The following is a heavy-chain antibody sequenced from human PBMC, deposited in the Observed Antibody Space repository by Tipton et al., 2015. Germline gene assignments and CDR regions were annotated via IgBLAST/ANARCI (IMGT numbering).Heavy chain of an antibody. CDR1: SDSISKYY. Sequence: TLSLTCSVSSDSISKYYWSWIRQPPGKELEWIGYIQYGGSTNYNPSLKSRVTISVDTSKTQFSLKMSSVTASDTAVYYCARARGRHGGLFDSWGQGILVTVSS. CDR3: ARARGRHGGLFDS. CDR2: IQYGGST. V-gene: IGHV4-59*01. J-gene: IGHJ4*02. D-gene: IGHD4-23*01.